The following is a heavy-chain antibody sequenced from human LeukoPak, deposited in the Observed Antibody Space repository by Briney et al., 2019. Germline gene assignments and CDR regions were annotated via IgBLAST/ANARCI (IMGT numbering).Heavy chain of an antibody. J-gene: IGHJ4*02. CDR2: MNPNSGNT. D-gene: IGHD6-13*01. CDR3: ASALKRGSAGTLIDY. V-gene: IGHV1-8*02. Sequence: ASVKVSCKASGYTFTSYYMHWVRQAPGQGLEWMGWMNPNSGNTGYAQKFQDRVTMTRNTSISTAYMELSSLESEDTAVYYCASALKRGSAGTLIDYWGQGTLVTVSS. CDR1: GYTFTSYY.